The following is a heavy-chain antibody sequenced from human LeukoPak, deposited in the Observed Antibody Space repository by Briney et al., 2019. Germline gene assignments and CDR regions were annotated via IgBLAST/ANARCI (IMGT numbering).Heavy chain of an antibody. CDR3: AREHEVKTRFDS. CDR1: GFSFNYYS. J-gene: IGHJ4*02. D-gene: IGHD4-23*01. V-gene: IGHV3-30-3*01. Sequence: GGSLRLSCAASGFSFNYYSLHWVRQAPGKGLEWVTVISHDGNNKYYADSVKGRFTISRDNSQNTLYLQMNSLRPEDTAVYYCAREHEVKTRFDSWGQGTLVTVSS. CDR2: ISHDGNNK.